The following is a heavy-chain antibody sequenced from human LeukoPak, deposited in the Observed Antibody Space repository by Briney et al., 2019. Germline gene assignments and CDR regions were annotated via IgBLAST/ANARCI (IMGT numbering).Heavy chain of an antibody. V-gene: IGHV1-69*05. Sequence: SVKVSCKASGGTFSSYAISWVRQAPGQGLEWMGGIIPIFGTANYAQKFQGRVTITTDESTSTAYMELSSLRSEDTAVYYCARDSSGYYSPLSWGQGTLVTVPS. J-gene: IGHJ4*02. D-gene: IGHD3-22*01. CDR2: IIPIFGTA. CDR3: ARDSSGYYSPLS. CDR1: GGTFSSYA.